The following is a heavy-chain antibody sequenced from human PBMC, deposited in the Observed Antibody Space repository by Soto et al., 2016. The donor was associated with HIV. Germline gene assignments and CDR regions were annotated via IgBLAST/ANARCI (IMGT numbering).Heavy chain of an antibody. CDR3: AKDRYYDSSGPNSGFDY. CDR2: ISISGGST. J-gene: IGHJ4*02. D-gene: IGHD3-22*01. V-gene: IGHV3-23*01. CDR1: GFTFSSWA. Sequence: EVQLLESGGGLVQPGGSLRLSCVASGFTFSSWALTWVRQAPGKGLEWVSAISISGGSTYYADSVKGRFTISRDNSNNTLYLQMNSLRAEDTAVYYCAKDRYYDSSGPNSGFDYWGQGTLVTVSS.